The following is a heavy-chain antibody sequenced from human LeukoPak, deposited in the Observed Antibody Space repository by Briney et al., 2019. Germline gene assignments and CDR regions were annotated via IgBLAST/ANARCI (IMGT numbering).Heavy chain of an antibody. CDR1: GGSTSSGSYY. CDR3: ASHYLVAARPYFDY. V-gene: IGHV4-61*02. Sequence: SETLSLTCTVSGGSTSSGSYYWSWIRQPAGKGLEWIGRIYTSGSTNYNPSLKSRVTISVDTSKNQFSLKLSSVTAADTAMYYCASHYLVAARPYFDYWGQGTLVTVSS. D-gene: IGHD2-15*01. J-gene: IGHJ4*02. CDR2: IYTSGST.